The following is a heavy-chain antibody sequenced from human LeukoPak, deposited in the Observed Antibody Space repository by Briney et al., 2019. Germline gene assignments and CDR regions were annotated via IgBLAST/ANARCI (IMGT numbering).Heavy chain of an antibody. CDR2: INGDGSST. J-gene: IGHJ4*02. V-gene: IGHV3-74*01. CDR3: ARERAVAGTTAFDY. D-gene: IGHD6-19*01. CDR1: GFTFSNYW. Sequence: GGSLRLSCAASGFTFSNYWIHWVRQAPGKGLVWVSHINGDGSSTLYADSVKGRFIISRDSAKNTLYLQMSSLRAEDTAMYYCARERAVAGTTAFDYWGQGTLVTVSS.